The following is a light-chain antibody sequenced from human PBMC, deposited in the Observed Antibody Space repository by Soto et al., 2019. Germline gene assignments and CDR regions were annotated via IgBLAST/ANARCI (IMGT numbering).Light chain of an antibody. CDR1: QTISTY. CDR3: QQSHGIPYT. CDR2: AAS. J-gene: IGKJ2*01. Sequence: DIQMTQSPSSLSASVGDRVTITCRASQTISTYLNWYQQKPGKAPKLLIYAASTLQSGVPSRFSGSGSGTEFTLTINSLQPEDLATYYCQQSHGIPYTFGQGTKLEIK. V-gene: IGKV1-39*01.